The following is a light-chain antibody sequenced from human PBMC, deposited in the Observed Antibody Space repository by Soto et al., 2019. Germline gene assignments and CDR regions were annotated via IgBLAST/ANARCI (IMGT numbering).Light chain of an antibody. CDR3: SSYAGRINLEV. V-gene: IGLV2-8*01. CDR2: EVT. Sequence: QSALTQPPSASGSPGQSVTISCTGTGTDIGGYDYVSWFQQHPGKAPKLLIYEVTKRPSGVPDRFSGSKSGNTASLTVSGLQAEDEPEYFCSSYAGRINLEVFGTGTKLTVL. CDR1: GTDIGGYDY. J-gene: IGLJ1*01.